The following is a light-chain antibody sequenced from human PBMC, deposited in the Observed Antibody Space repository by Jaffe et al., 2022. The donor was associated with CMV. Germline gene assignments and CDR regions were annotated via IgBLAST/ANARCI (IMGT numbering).Light chain of an antibody. CDR3: QQYNTWPYT. CDR2: DAS. J-gene: IGKJ2*01. CDR1: QSVSSI. V-gene: IGKV3-15*01. Sequence: EIVMTQSPATLSVSPGERATLSCRASQSVSSILAWYQQKPGQAPRLLIYDASTRATGIPARFSGSGSGTEFTLTISSLQSEDFAVYYCQQYNTWPYTFGQGTKLEI.